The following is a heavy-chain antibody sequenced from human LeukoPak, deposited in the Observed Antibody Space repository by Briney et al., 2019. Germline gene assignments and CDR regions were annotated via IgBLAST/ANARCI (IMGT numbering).Heavy chain of an antibody. Sequence: GGSLRLSCAASGFTFSSYAMSWVRQAPGKGLECVSAISGSGGSTYYADSVKGRFTISRDNSKSTLYLQMNSLRAEDTAVYYCAKLERHYDILTPFDYWGQGTLVTVSS. CDR1: GFTFSSYA. J-gene: IGHJ4*02. D-gene: IGHD3-9*01. CDR3: AKLERHYDILTPFDY. CDR2: ISGSGGST. V-gene: IGHV3-23*01.